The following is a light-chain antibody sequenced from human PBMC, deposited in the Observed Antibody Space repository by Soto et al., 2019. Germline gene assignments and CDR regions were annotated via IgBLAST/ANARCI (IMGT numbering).Light chain of an antibody. CDR3: CSYAGSSTYI. V-gene: IGLV2-23*01. CDR2: EGS. J-gene: IGLJ1*01. CDR1: RSDVGSHNL. Sequence: QSALTQPASVSGSPGQSITISCTGTRSDVGSHNLVSWYQQHPDRAPKLMIYEGSKRPSGVSNRCSGSKSGNTASLTISGLQAEDEADYFCCSYAGSSTYIFGSGTKVTVL.